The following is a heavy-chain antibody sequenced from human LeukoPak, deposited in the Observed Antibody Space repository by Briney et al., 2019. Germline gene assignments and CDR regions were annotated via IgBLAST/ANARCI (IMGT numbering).Heavy chain of an antibody. CDR3: ARSRYDSSGYPGY. J-gene: IGHJ4*02. CDR2: INPNSGGT. V-gene: IGHV1-2*02. Sequence: ASVKVSCKASGYTFTGYYMHWVRQAPGQGLEWTGWINPNSGGTNYAQKFQGRVTMTRDTSISTAYMELSRLRSDDTAVYYCARSRYDSSGYPGYWGQGTLVTVSS. D-gene: IGHD3-22*01. CDR1: GYTFTGYY.